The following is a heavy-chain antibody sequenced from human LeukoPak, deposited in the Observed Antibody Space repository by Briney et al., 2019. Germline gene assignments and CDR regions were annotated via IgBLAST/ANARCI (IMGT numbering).Heavy chain of an antibody. J-gene: IGHJ3*02. V-gene: IGHV6-1*01. D-gene: IGHD3-16*01. Sequence: SQTLSLTCAISGDSLSSNRVTWNWIRQSPLRGLEWLGRTYYRSKWYNDYAVSVKSRITINPDTSKNQFSLQLNSVTPEDTAVYYCARVGHPWGIEDAFDIWGQGTMVTVSS. CDR1: GDSLSSNRVT. CDR3: ARVGHPWGIEDAFDI. CDR2: TYYRSKWYN.